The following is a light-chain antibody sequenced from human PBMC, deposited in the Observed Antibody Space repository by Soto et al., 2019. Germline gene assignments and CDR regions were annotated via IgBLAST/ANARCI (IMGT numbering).Light chain of an antibody. Sequence: DIQMTQFTSSLSASVGDRVTITCRASQRINNYLNWYQQKPGEAPKLLIYAASTLQSGVPSRFRGSGSGADFTLTISNLQPEDFATYYCQQGNSFPWTFGQGTKVDIK. CDR2: AAS. V-gene: IGKV1-39*01. J-gene: IGKJ1*01. CDR1: QRINNY. CDR3: QQGNSFPWT.